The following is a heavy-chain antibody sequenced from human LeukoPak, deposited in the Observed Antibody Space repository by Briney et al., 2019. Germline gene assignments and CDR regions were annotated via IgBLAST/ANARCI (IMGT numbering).Heavy chain of an antibody. CDR3: AKDEDATN. Sequence: PGGSLRLSCAASGFIFDDYDMSWARRAPGKGLEWVSVISGSGGSTYYADSVKGRFTISRDNSKNTVYLQMKGLRAEDTAVYYCAKDEDATNWGQGTLVTVSS. CDR1: GFIFDDYD. D-gene: IGHD1-1*01. V-gene: IGHV3-23*01. J-gene: IGHJ4*02. CDR2: ISGSGGST.